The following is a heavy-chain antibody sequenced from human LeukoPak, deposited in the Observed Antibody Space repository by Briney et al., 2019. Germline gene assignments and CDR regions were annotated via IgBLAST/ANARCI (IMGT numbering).Heavy chain of an antibody. CDR3: ARHGSTDYFDY. V-gene: IGHV4-39*01. CDR2: IYYSGST. J-gene: IGHJ4*02. D-gene: IGHD2-2*03. Sequence: PSETLSLTCAVSGGSITSSTSYWGWIRQPPGKGLEWTGRIYYSGSTLFTPSLKSRVTISVDTSRNQFSLRLSSVTAADTAVYYCARHGSTDYFDYWGQGTLVTVSS. CDR1: GGSITSSTSY.